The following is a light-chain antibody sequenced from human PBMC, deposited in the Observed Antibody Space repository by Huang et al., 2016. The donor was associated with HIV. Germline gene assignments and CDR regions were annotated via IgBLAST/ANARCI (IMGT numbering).Light chain of an antibody. CDR3: QQYNNWPPWT. V-gene: IGKV3D-15*01. CDR2: GAS. CDR1: AGVSNH. Sequence: IVMTQSPATLSVSPGERATLSCRASAGVSNHVAWYQQRPGQPPRRLIHGASTRHTGIPAKFSGRGSGTEVTLTITSLQPEDSAVYYCQQYNNWPPWTFGPGTQVEI. J-gene: IGKJ1*01.